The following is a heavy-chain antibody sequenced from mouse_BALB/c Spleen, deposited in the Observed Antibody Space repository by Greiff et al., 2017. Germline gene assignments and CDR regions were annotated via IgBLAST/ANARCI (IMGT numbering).Heavy chain of an antibody. CDR2: INPSTGYT. J-gene: IGHJ4*01. CDR1: GYTFTSYW. V-gene: IGHV1-7*01. Sequence: QVQLQQSGAELAKPGASVKMSCKASGYTFTSYWMHWVKQRPGQGLEWIGYINPSTGYTEYNQKFKDKATLTADKSSSTAYMKLSSLTSEDSAVYYCARSHLGYYAMDYWGQGTSVTVSS. CDR3: ARSHLGYYAMDY.